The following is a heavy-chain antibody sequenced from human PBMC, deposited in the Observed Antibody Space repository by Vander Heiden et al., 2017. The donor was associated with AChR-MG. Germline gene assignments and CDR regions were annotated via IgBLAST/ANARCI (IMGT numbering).Heavy chain of an antibody. CDR3: TTVPSGDYWGSDY. V-gene: IGHV3-15*01. J-gene: IGHJ4*02. CDR2: IKSKTDGGKT. CDR1: AFPFGDAW. D-gene: IGHD4-17*01. Sequence: EVQLVESGGGLVKPRGSLRLSGAPSAFPFGDAWMSWVRQAPGKGLEWVGRIKSKTDGGKTDYAAPGKGRFTISRDDSKNTLYLQMNSVNTEDTAVYYCTTVPSGDYWGSDYWGQGTLVTVSS.